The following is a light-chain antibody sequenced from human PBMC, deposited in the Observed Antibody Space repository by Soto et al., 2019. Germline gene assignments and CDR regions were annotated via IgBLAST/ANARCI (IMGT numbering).Light chain of an antibody. CDR3: QQLNSYPHA. CDR1: QGISSY. Sequence: IQVTPSPQLLYASVGARVTITCRASQGISSYLAWYQQKPGKAPKLLIYAASTLQSGVPSRFSGSGSGTEFTLTISSLQPEDFATYYCQQLNSYPHAFGPGTKVDI. J-gene: IGKJ3*01. V-gene: IGKV1-9*01. CDR2: AAS.